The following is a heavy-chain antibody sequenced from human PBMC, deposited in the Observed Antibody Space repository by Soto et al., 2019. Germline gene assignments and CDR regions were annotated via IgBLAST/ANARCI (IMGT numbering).Heavy chain of an antibody. CDR2: VNPNTGLT. J-gene: IGHJ5*02. V-gene: IGHV1-2*02. CDR3: TTLRLDP. Sequence: QVQLVQSESEVRKPGASVKVSCQASGYTFTALYMNWVLQAPGQGLEWMGWVNPNTGLTKYAQKVQGRVIMTRDTSINTAYMELSGLTSDDTAVYYCTTLRLDPWGQGALVTVSS. CDR1: GYTFTALY.